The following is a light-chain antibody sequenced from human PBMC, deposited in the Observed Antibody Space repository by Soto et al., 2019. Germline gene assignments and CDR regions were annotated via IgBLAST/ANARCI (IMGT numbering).Light chain of an antibody. Sequence: EIMLTHSPATLSVSPWERATLSCRASQSVSILLAWYQQKPGQAPRLLIYGASTRATGTPARFSGSGSGAEFTLTISSLQSEDFALYYCQQYNKWPLITFGQGTRLEI. J-gene: IGKJ5*01. V-gene: IGKV3D-15*01. CDR2: GAS. CDR1: QSVSIL. CDR3: QQYNKWPLIT.